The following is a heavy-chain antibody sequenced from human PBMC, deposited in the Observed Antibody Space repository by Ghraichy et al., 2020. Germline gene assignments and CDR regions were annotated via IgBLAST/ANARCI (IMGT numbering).Heavy chain of an antibody. Sequence: GGSLRLSCAASGFIFSTYGIHWVRQAPGKGLEWVAVISYDGRNKHYGDSVKGRFTISRDNSKNTVYLQMNSLSAEDTAVYYCAKDAAVADTRGVWALIYYYNGVDVWGQGTTVTVTS. CDR1: GFIFSTYG. V-gene: IGHV3-30*18. J-gene: IGHJ6*02. D-gene: IGHD6-19*01. CDR2: ISYDGRNK. CDR3: AKDAAVADTRGVWALIYYYNGVDV.